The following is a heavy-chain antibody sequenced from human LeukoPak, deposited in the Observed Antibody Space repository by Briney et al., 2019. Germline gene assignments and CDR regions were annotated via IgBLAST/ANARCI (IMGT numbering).Heavy chain of an antibody. CDR3: AREDSGSYYYYYYYGMDV. D-gene: IGHD1-26*01. CDR1: GFTFSSYW. J-gene: IGHJ6*02. V-gene: IGHV3-7*03. CDR2: IKQDGSEK. Sequence: GGSLRLSCAASGFTFSSYWMSWVRQAPGKGLEWVANIKQDGSEKYYVDSVKDRFTISRDNAKNSLYLQMNSLRAEDTAVYYCAREDSGSYYYYYYYGMDVWGQGTTVTVSS.